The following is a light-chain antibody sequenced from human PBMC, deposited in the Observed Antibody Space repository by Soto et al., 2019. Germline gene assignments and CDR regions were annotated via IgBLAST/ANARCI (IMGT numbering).Light chain of an antibody. Sequence: QSALTQPASVSGSPGQSITISCTGTSSDVGAYNYVSWYQQHPGKASKLMIYDVTNRPSGVSNRFSGSKSGYTASLTISGLQAEDEADYYCSSYTTSSTYVFGTGTKLTVL. CDR3: SSYTTSSTYV. CDR1: SSDVGAYNY. CDR2: DVT. J-gene: IGLJ1*01. V-gene: IGLV2-14*03.